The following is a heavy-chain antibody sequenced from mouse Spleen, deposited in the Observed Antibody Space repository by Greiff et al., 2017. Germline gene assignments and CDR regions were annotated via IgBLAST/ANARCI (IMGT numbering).Heavy chain of an antibody. CDR2: ISSGGGNT. CDR1: GFTFSSYT. V-gene: IGHV5-9*04. CDR3: ARELRPSWFAY. D-gene: IGHD1-2*01. Sequence: EVKLVESGGGLVKPGGSLKLSCAASGFTFSSYTMSWVRQTPAKRLEWVATISSGGGNTYYPDSVKGRFTISRDNARNTLYLQMSSLRSEDTAMYYCARELRPSWFAYWGQGTLVTVSA. J-gene: IGHJ3*01.